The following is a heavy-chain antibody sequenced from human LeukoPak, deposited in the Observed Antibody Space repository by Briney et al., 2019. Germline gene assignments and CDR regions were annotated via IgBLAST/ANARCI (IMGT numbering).Heavy chain of an antibody. CDR3: GKDMSYGVYGAFDY. CDR2: ISWNSGSI. J-gene: IGHJ4*02. Sequence: PGRSLRLSCAASGFTFVDYAMHWVRQAPGKGLEWVSGISWNSGSIGYADSVKGRFTISRDNAKNSLYLQMNSLRAEDTALYYCGKDMSYGVYGAFDYWGQGTLVTVSS. CDR1: GFTFVDYA. V-gene: IGHV3-9*01. D-gene: IGHD4-17*01.